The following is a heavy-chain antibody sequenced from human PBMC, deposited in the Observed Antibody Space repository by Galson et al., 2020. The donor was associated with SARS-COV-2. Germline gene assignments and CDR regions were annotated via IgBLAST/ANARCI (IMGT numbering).Heavy chain of an antibody. CDR1: GFTFSSHD. Sequence: GGSLRLPCAASGFTFSSHDMHWVRQLTGKGLEWVPGNGADGRTYYPDSVKGRFTISRDNAKNSLHLQMNSLTAGDTAVYYCARDDDSSGMGAFDIWGRGTMVTGSS. J-gene: IGHJ3*02. D-gene: IGHD3-22*01. V-gene: IGHV3-13*04. CDR3: ARDDDSSGMGAFDI. CDR2: NGADGRT.